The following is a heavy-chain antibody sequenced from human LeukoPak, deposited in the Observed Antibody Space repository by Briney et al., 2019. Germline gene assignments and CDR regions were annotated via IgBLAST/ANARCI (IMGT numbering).Heavy chain of an antibody. D-gene: IGHD5-12*01. J-gene: IGHJ4*02. Sequence: KPSETLSLTCTVSGGSISSYYWSWIRQPPGKGLEWIGYIYYRGGTNYNPSLESRVTISGDTSKNEFSLKLTSVTAADTAVYYCARGRLIVAPGVYYFEYWGQGTLVTVSS. CDR1: GGSISSYY. CDR3: ARGRLIVAPGVYYFEY. CDR2: IYYRGGT. V-gene: IGHV4-59*08.